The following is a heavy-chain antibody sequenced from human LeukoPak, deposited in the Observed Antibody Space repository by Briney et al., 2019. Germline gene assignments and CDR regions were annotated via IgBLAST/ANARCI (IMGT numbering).Heavy chain of an antibody. CDR2: IRIGGGGT. J-gene: IGHJ5*02. V-gene: IGHV3-23*01. D-gene: IGHD6-13*01. CDR1: GFDLTTYA. CDR3: ARCMVLSQGWCNWFDP. Sequence: PGGSLRLSCAASGFDLTTYAMTRVRQAPAKGLEWVSSIRIGGGGTYYAGSVKGRFTISRDNSENTLHLQMNNLRVEDTARYFCARCMVLSQGWCNWFDPWGQGTLVTVSS.